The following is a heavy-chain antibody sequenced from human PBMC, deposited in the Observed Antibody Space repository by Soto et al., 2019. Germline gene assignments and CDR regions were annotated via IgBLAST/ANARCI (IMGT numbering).Heavy chain of an antibody. CDR2: INHSGST. CDR3: ATAQGPY. D-gene: IGHD2-21*02. V-gene: IGHV4-34*01. J-gene: IGHJ4*02. CDR1: GGSFSDYY. Sequence: SETLSLTCAVYGGSFSDYYWSWIRQPPGKGLEWIGEINHSGSTNYNPSLKSRVTISVDTSKNQFSLKLSSVTAADTDVYYCATAQGPYWGQGTLVTVSS.